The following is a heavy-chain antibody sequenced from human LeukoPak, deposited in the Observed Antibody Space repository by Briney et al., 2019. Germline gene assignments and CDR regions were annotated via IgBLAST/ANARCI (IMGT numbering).Heavy chain of an antibody. Sequence: GRSLRLSCAASGFTFDDYAMHWVRQAPGKGLEWVSGISWNSGSIGYADSVKGRFTISRDNAKNSLYLQMNSLRAEDTALYYCAKDHYDSSGYLTHHAFDIWGQGTMVTVSS. CDR1: GFTFDDYA. V-gene: IGHV3-9*01. D-gene: IGHD3-22*01. CDR3: AKDHYDSSGYLTHHAFDI. J-gene: IGHJ3*02. CDR2: ISWNSGSI.